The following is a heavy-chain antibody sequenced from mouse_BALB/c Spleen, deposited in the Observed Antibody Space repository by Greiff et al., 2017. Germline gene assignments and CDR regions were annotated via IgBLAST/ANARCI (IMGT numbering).Heavy chain of an antibody. CDR1: GDSITSGY. V-gene: IGHV3-8*02. CDR3: ARLPYYGYVYAMDY. CDR2: ISYSGST. D-gene: IGHD2-2*01. Sequence: VQLQQSGPSLVKPSQTLSLTCSVTGDSITSGYWNWIRKFPGNKLEYMGYISYSGSTYYNPSLKSRISITRDTSKNQYYLQLNSVTTEDTATYYCARLPYYGYVYAMDYWGQGTSVTVSS. J-gene: IGHJ4*01.